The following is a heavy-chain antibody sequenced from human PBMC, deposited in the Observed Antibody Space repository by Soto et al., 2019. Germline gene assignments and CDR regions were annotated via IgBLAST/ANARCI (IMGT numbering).Heavy chain of an antibody. D-gene: IGHD5-12*01. V-gene: IGHV3-33*01. CDR3: ARELVDIVATTIEY. CDR1: GFTFSSYG. Sequence: GGSLRLSCAASGFTFSSYGMHWVRQAPGKGLEWVAVIWYDGSNKYYADSVKGRFTISRDNSKNTLYLQMNSLRAEDTAVYYCARELVDIVATTIEYWGQGTLVTVSS. J-gene: IGHJ4*02. CDR2: IWYDGSNK.